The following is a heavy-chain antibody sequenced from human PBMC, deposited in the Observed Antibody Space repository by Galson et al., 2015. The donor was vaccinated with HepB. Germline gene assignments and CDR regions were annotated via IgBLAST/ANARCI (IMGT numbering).Heavy chain of an antibody. CDR1: GFIFSHYY. D-gene: IGHD2/OR15-2a*01. J-gene: IGHJ5*01. Sequence: SLRLSCAASGFIFSHYYMAWIRQAPGKGLEWVADIKPDGSKENYAESVRGRFSISRDNTQSFLFLVMTSLRAEDTAVYYCAKYTTSPYFFNSWGRGASVIVSS. V-gene: IGHV3-7*03. CDR3: AKYTTSPYFFNS. CDR2: IKPDGSKE.